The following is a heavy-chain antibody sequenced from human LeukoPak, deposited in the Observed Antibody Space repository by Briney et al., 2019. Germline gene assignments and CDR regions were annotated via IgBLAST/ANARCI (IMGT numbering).Heavy chain of an antibody. Sequence: RTSETLSLTCTVSGGSISSSSYYWSWIRQPPGKGLEWIGEINHSGSTNYNPSLKSRVTISVDTSKNQFSLKLSSVTAADTAVYYCARDYDFWSGYYMGYYYYGMDVWGQGTTVTVSS. D-gene: IGHD3-3*01. CDR2: INHSGST. V-gene: IGHV4-39*07. J-gene: IGHJ6*02. CDR1: GGSISSSSYY. CDR3: ARDYDFWSGYYMGYYYYGMDV.